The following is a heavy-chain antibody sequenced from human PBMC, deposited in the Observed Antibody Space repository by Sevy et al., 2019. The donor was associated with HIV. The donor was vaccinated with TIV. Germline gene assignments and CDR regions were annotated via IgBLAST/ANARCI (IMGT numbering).Heavy chain of an antibody. CDR3: TTICGGDCYGFDY. V-gene: IGHV3-15*01. CDR1: GFTFSNAW. Sequence: GGSLRLSCAASGFTFSNAWMSWVRQAPGKGLEWVGRIKSKTDGGTTDYAAPVKGRFTISRDDSKNTPYLQMNSLKTEDTAVYYCTTICGGDCYGFDYWGQGTLVTVSS. D-gene: IGHD2-21*02. CDR2: IKSKTDGGTT. J-gene: IGHJ4*02.